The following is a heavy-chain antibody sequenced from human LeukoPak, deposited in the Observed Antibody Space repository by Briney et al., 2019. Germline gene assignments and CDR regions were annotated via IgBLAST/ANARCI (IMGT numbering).Heavy chain of an antibody. J-gene: IGHJ4*02. CDR3: AHGDLTPDYYDSSGYNY. Sequence: SGPTLVKPTQTLTLTCTFSGFSLSTSGVGVGWIRQPPGKALEWLALIYWNDDKRYSPSLKSRLTITKGTSKNQVVLTMTNMDPVDTATYYCAHGDLTPDYYDSSGYNYWGQGTLVTVSS. V-gene: IGHV2-5*01. CDR1: GFSLSTSGVG. D-gene: IGHD3-22*01. CDR2: IYWNDDK.